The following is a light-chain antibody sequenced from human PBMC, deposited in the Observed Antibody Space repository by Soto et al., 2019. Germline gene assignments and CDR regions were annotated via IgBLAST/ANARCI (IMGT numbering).Light chain of an antibody. CDR3: ETWDRNTRV. V-gene: IGLV4-60*02. CDR2: LEGSGSY. Sequence: QLVLTQSSSASASLGSSVKLTCTLSSGHSSYIIAWHQQQPGKAPRYLMKLEGSGSYNKGSGVPDRFSGSSSGADRYLTISNLQFEDEADYYCETWDRNTRVFGGGTKVTVL. CDR1: SGHSSYI. J-gene: IGLJ3*02.